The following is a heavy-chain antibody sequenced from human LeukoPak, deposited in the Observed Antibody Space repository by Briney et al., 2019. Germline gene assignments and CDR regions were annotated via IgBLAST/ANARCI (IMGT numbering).Heavy chain of an antibody. J-gene: IGHJ1*01. CDR2: ISGSGGST. V-gene: IGHV3-23*01. Sequence: SGGSLRLSCAASGFTFSSYALSWVRQAPGKGLEWVSAISGSGGSTYYADSVKGRFTISRDNSKNTLYLQMNSLRAEDTAVYYCAKDERYYDSSGYYPNGNFQHWGQGTLVTVSS. D-gene: IGHD3-22*01. CDR3: AKDERYYDSSGYYPNGNFQH. CDR1: GFTFSSYA.